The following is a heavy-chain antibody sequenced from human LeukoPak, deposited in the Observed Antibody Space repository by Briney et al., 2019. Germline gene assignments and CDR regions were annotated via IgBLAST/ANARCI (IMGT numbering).Heavy chain of an antibody. CDR2: ISAYNGNT. J-gene: IGHJ4*02. V-gene: IGHV1-18*01. Sequence: GASVKVSCKASGYTFTSYGMSWVRQAPGQGLEWMGWISAYNGNTNYAQKLQGRVTMTTDTSTSTAYMELRSLRSDDTAVYYCARDDVMETGTTGTTDYWGQGTLVTVSS. CDR1: GYTFTSYG. D-gene: IGHD1-1*01. CDR3: ARDDVMETGTTGTTDY.